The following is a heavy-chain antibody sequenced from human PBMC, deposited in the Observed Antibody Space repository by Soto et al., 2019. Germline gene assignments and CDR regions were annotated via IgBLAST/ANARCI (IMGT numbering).Heavy chain of an antibody. CDR3: VRDDYGLDV. CDR2: ISSSSSDK. J-gene: IGHJ6*02. V-gene: IGHV3-48*02. CDR1: GVTFSYFS. Sequence: WGSLRLSCAASGVTFSYFSMSWFRQAPGKGLEWISYISSSSSDKFYADSVKGRFTISRDNAKNSLYLQMNSLRDEDTAVYYSVRDDYGLDVWGQGTAVTVSS.